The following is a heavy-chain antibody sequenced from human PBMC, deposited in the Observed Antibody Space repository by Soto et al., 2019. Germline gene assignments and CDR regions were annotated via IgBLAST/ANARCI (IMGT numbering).Heavy chain of an antibody. CDR3: ARGAGDYGDYIQQVYFDY. V-gene: IGHV4-34*01. D-gene: IGHD4-17*01. CDR1: GGSFSGYY. Sequence: SETLSLTCAVYGGSFSGYYWSWIRQPPGKGLEWIGEINHSGSTNYNPSLKSRVTISVDTSKNQFSLKLSSVTAADTAVYYCARGAGDYGDYIQQVYFDYWGQGTLVTVSS. CDR2: INHSGST. J-gene: IGHJ4*02.